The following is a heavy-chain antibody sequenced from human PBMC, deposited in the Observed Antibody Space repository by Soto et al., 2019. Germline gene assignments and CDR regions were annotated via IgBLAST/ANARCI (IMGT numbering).Heavy chain of an antibody. D-gene: IGHD6-19*01. CDR1: GFSLSTSGMC. Sequence: SGPTLVNPTQTLTLTCTFSGFSLSTSGMCVSWIRQPPGKALEWLARIDWDDDKYYSTSLKTRLTISKDTSKNQVVLTMTNMEPVDTATYYCARERDSSGSWSPFDYWGQGTLVTVSS. CDR2: IDWDDDK. CDR3: ARERDSSGSWSPFDY. V-gene: IGHV2-70*11. J-gene: IGHJ4*02.